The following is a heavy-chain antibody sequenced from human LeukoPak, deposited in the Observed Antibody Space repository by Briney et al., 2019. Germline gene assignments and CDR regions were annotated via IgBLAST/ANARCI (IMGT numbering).Heavy chain of an antibody. CDR2: IYSSGNS. J-gene: IGHJ4*02. V-gene: IGHV4-4*07. CDR1: GGSISTYS. CDR3: ARGAPSDY. Sequence: SETLSLTCTVSGGSISTYSWSWIRQPAGKGLEWIGRIYSSGNSNYNPSLKSRVTISLDKSANQLSLRLSSVTAADTAVYYCARGAPSDYWGQGTLVTVSS.